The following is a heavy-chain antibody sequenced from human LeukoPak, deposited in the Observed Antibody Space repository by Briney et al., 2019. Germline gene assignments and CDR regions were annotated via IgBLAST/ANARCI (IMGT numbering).Heavy chain of an antibody. J-gene: IGHJ6*02. CDR2: IIPILGIA. Sequence: ASVKVSCKASGGTFSSYAISWVRQAPGQGLEWMGRIIPILGIANYAQKFQGRVTITADKSTSTAYMELSSLRSEDTAVYYCARMRGYSSGSHGMGVWGQGTTVTVSS. CDR3: ARMRGYSSGSHGMGV. V-gene: IGHV1-69*04. D-gene: IGHD3-22*01. CDR1: GGTFSSYA.